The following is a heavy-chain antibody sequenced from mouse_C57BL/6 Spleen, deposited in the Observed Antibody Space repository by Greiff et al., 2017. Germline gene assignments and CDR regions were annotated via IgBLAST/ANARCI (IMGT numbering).Heavy chain of an antibody. D-gene: IGHD2-5*01. CDR3: ARGGYYSNYYWYFDV. CDR1: GYTFTSYW. Sequence: QVQLQQPGAELVKPGASVKMSCKASGYTFTSYWITWVKQRPGQGLEWIGDIYPGSGSTNYNEKFKSKATLTVDTSSSTAYMQLSSLTSEDSAVYYCARGGYYSNYYWYFDVWGTGTTVTVSS. CDR2: IYPGSGST. V-gene: IGHV1-55*01. J-gene: IGHJ1*03.